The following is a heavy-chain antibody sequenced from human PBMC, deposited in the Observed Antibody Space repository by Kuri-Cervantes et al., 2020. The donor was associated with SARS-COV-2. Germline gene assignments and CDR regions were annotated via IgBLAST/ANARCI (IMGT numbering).Heavy chain of an antibody. V-gene: IGHV4-39*01. J-gene: IGHJ3*02. CDR2: IYYSGNT. D-gene: IGHD3-10*01. Sequence: ESLKISCTVSGGSISSSSYYWGWIRQPPGKGLEWIGSIYYSGNTYYNPSLKGRVTISVDTSKNQFSLKLSSVTAADTAVYYCARGDYYGSGDAFDIWGQGTMVTVSS. CDR1: GGSISSSSYY. CDR3: ARGDYYGSGDAFDI.